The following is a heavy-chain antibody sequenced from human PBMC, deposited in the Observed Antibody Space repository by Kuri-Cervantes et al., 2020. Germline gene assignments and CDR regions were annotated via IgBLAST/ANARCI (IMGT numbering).Heavy chain of an antibody. CDR1: GFTFSSYS. Sequence: GGSLRLSCAASGFTFSSYSMNWVRQAPGKGLEWVSSISSSSSYIYYADSAKGRFTISRDNAKNSLYLQMNSLRAEDTAVYYCAREGLRYYYDQMPFDYWGQGTLVTVSS. V-gene: IGHV3-21*01. D-gene: IGHD3-22*01. CDR2: ISSSSSYI. J-gene: IGHJ4*02. CDR3: AREGLRYYYDQMPFDY.